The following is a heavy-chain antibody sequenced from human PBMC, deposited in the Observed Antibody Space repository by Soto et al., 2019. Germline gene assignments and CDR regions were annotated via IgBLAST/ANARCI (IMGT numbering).Heavy chain of an antibody. CDR1: GGSFSGYY. CDR2: INHSGST. Sequence: TSETLSLTCAVYGGSFSGYYWSWIRQPPGKGLEWIGEINHSGSTNYNPSLKSRVTISVDTSKNQFSLKLSSVTAADTAVYYCARVLYSYDSSGSFDYWGQGTLVTVSS. V-gene: IGHV4-34*01. CDR3: ARVLYSYDSSGSFDY. J-gene: IGHJ4*02. D-gene: IGHD3-22*01.